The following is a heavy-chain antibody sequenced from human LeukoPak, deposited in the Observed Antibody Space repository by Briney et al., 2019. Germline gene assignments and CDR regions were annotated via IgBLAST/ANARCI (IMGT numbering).Heavy chain of an antibody. CDR3: AKDRGYDSSGYYPDY. V-gene: IGHV3-23*01. CDR1: GFTLSSYT. D-gene: IGHD3-22*01. Sequence: PGGSLRLSCAASGFTLSSYTMIWVRQAPGKGLEWVSSSRTGLTITDYADSVKGRFTISRDNSKNTLYLQMNSLRAEDTAVYYCAKDRGYDSSGYYPDYWGQGTLVTVSS. J-gene: IGHJ4*02. CDR2: SRTGLTIT.